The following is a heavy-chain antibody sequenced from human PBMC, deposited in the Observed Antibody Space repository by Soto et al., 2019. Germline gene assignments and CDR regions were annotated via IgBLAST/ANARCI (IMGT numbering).Heavy chain of an antibody. Sequence: RLERKGWISAYNGNTNYAQKLQGRVTMTTDTSTSTAYMELRSLRSDDTAVYYCARDLQRLVTGRPKGGKTGGAFDIWGQGTMVTVSS. J-gene: IGHJ3*02. CDR3: ARDLQRLVTGRPKGGKTGGAFDI. V-gene: IGHV1-18*01. CDR2: ISAYNGNT. D-gene: IGHD1-20*01.